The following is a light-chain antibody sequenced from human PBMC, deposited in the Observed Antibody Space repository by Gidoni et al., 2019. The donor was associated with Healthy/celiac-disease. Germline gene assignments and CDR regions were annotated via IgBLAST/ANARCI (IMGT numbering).Light chain of an antibody. CDR2: DAS. CDR3: QQWGT. J-gene: IGKJ3*01. V-gene: IGKV1-33*01. CDR1: QDISNY. Sequence: DIQMTQSPSSLSASVGDRVTITCQASQDISNYLNWYQQKPGKAPKLLIYDASNLETGVPSRFSGSGSGTDFTFTISSLQPEDIAIYYCQQWGTFGPXTKVDIK.